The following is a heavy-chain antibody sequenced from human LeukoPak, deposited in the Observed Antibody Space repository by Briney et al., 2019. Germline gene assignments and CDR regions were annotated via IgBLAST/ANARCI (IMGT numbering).Heavy chain of an antibody. D-gene: IGHD4-17*01. CDR2: IHHSGST. J-gene: IGHJ4*02. CDR3: ARRAYGDDFDY. Sequence: PSETLSLTCAVSGYSISSGYYWGWIRQPPGKGLEWIGSIHHSGSTYYNPYLKSRVTISVDTSKNQFSLKLSSVTAADTAVYYCARRAYGDDFDYWGQGTLVTVSS. CDR1: GYSISSGYY. V-gene: IGHV4-38-2*01.